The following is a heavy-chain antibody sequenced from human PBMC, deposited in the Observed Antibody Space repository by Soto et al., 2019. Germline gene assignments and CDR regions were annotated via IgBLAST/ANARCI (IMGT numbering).Heavy chain of an antibody. Sequence: QVQLVQSGAEVKKPGASVKVACKASGYTFTRYDIKWVRQATGHGLEWMGWMNPTPGSTGFAQKFQGRVTMISNKSISAAYLVLSSLTSEDTAVYYCARGRLVAGTVDSWGQGTMVTVSS. D-gene: IGHD1-7*01. CDR1: GYTFTRYD. CDR3: ARGRLVAGTVDS. V-gene: IGHV1-8*01. CDR2: MNPTPGST. J-gene: IGHJ4*02.